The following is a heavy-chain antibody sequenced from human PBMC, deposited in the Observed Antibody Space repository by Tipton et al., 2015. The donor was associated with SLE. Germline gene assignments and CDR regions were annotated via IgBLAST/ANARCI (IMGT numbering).Heavy chain of an antibody. CDR3: ASSPGVTLFRVVTYFDL. CDR1: RYSISSGYF. D-gene: IGHD3-3*01. V-gene: IGHV4-38-2*02. Sequence: TLSLTCTVSRYSISSGYFWGWIRQPPGKGLEWIGTMSHSGDTYYNPSLESRVTMSMDASKNQFSLELASVTAADTALYYCASSPGVTLFRVVTYFDLWGQGILVTVSS. J-gene: IGHJ4*02. CDR2: MSHSGDT.